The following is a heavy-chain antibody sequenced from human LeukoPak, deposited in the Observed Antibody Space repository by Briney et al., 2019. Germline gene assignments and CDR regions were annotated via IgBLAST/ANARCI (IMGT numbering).Heavy chain of an antibody. Sequence: SETLSLTCTVSGGSISSSSYYWGWIRQPPGKGLEWIGSIYYSGSTYYNPSLKSRVTISVDTSKNQFSLKLSSVTAADTAVYYCATTDASSYFDYWGQGTLVTVSS. V-gene: IGHV4-39*07. CDR3: ATTDASSYFDY. CDR1: GGSISSSSYY. J-gene: IGHJ4*02. CDR2: IYYSGST.